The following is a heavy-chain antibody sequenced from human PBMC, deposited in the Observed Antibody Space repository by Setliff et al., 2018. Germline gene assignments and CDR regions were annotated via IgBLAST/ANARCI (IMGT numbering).Heavy chain of an antibody. Sequence: ASVKVSCKASGYTFTSYAMHWVRQAPGQRLEWMGWINAGNGNSKYSQKFQGRVTITRDTSASTAYMELSSLRSEDTAVYYCARDPRQNDNFWSGYYYYYYYGMDVWGQGTTVTVSS. D-gene: IGHD3-3*01. J-gene: IGHJ6*02. CDR1: GYTFTSYA. CDR2: INAGNGNS. V-gene: IGHV1-3*01. CDR3: ARDPRQNDNFWSGYYYYYYYGMDV.